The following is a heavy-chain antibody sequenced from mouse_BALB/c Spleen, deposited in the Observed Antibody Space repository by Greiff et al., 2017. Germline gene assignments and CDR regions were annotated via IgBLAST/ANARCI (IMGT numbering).Heavy chain of an antibody. CDR1: GFNIKDTY. CDR2: IDPANGNT. V-gene: IGHV14-3*02. CDR3: ASDSSGYEGFAY. Sequence: VQLQQSGAELVKPGASVKLSCTASGFNIKDTYMHWVKQRPEQGLEWIGRIDPANGNTKYDPKFQGKATITADTSSNTAYLQLSSLTSEDTAVYYCASDSSGYEGFAYWGQGTLVTVSA. D-gene: IGHD3-2*01. J-gene: IGHJ3*01.